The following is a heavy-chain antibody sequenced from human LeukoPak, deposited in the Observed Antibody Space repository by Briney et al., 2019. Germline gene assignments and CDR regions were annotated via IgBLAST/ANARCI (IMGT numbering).Heavy chain of an antibody. CDR1: GFTFSSYG. D-gene: IGHD6-6*01. CDR3: AKAQTIAAQGVYYYYMDV. Sequence: GGPLRLSCAASGFTFSSYGMHWLRQAPGKGLEGVAVIWYDGSNKYYADSVKGRFTISRDNSKNTLYLQMHSLRAEDTAVYYCAKAQTIAAQGVYYYYMDVWGKGTTVTVSS. CDR2: IWYDGSNK. J-gene: IGHJ6*03. V-gene: IGHV3-33*06.